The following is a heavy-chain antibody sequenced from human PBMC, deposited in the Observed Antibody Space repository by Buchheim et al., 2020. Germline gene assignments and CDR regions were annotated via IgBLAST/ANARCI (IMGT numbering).Heavy chain of an antibody. J-gene: IGHJ4*02. Sequence: QVQLVESGGGVVQPGRSLRLSCAASGFTFSSYGMHWVRQAPGKGLEWVAVIWYDGSNKYYADSVKVRFTISRDNSKNTLYLQMNSLRAEETAVYYCARAGYYDSSGYYDYWGQGTL. CDR1: GFTFSSYG. D-gene: IGHD3-22*01. V-gene: IGHV3-33*01. CDR3: ARAGYYDSSGYYDY. CDR2: IWYDGSNK.